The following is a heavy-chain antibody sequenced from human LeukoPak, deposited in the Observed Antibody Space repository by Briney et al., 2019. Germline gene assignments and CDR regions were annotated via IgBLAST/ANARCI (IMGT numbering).Heavy chain of an antibody. CDR3: ARFYSGYEAQDNFFDY. CDR2: ISAYNGNT. Sequence: GASVKVSCKASGYTFTSYGISWVRQAPGQGLEWMGWISAYNGNTNYAQKLQGRVTMTTDTSTSTAYMELSSLRSEDTAVYYCARFYSGYEAQDNFFDYWGQGTLVTVSS. J-gene: IGHJ4*02. CDR1: GYTFTSYG. V-gene: IGHV1-18*01. D-gene: IGHD5-12*01.